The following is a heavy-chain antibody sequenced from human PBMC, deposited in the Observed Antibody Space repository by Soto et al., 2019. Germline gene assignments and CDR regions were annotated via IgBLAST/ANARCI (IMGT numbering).Heavy chain of an antibody. V-gene: IGHV1-3*05. CDR2: INAGNGNT. Sequence: QVQLVQSGAEEKKPGASVKVSCKASGYTFTSYAMHWVRQAPGQRLEWMGWINAGNGNTKYSQKFQGRVTITRDTSXITFYXXLSSRRSEDTAVYYCARTLIKSGVVIISAYYGMDVWGQGTTVTVSS. CDR1: GYTFTSYA. D-gene: IGHD3-3*01. CDR3: ARTLIKSGVVIISAYYGMDV. J-gene: IGHJ6*02.